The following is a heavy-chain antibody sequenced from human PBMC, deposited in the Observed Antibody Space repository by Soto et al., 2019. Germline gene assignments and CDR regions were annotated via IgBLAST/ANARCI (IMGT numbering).Heavy chain of an antibody. Sequence: GSLRLSCAASGFTFSSYAMHWVRQAPGKGLEWVAVISYDGSNKYYADSVKGRFTISRDNSKNTLYLQMNSLRAEDTAVYYCARDGRITIFGVGHNWFDPWGQGTLVTVSS. V-gene: IGHV3-30-3*01. D-gene: IGHD3-3*01. CDR2: ISYDGSNK. J-gene: IGHJ5*02. CDR3: ARDGRITIFGVGHNWFDP. CDR1: GFTFSSYA.